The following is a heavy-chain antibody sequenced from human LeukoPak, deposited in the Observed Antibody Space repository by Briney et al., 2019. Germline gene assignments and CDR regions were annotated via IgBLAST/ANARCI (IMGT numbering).Heavy chain of an antibody. D-gene: IGHD5-12*01. Sequence: GASVTVSCKASGYTFTGYYMHWVRQAPGQGLEWMGWINPNSGGTNYAQKFQGRVTMTRDTSISTAYMELSRLRSDDTAVYYCARDLLATTPNDYWGQGTLVTVSS. CDR1: GYTFTGYY. CDR3: ARDLLATTPNDY. J-gene: IGHJ4*02. CDR2: INPNSGGT. V-gene: IGHV1-2*02.